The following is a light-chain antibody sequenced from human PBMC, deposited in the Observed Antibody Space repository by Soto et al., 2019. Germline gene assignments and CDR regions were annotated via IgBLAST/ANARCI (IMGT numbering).Light chain of an antibody. V-gene: IGLV2-23*01. Sequence: QSVLTQPASVSGSPGQSITISCTGTSSDVGSYNLVSWYQLHPGEAPKLMIYEGSKRPSGVSNRFSGSKSGNTASLTISGLQAEDEADYYCCSYAGSSTYVFGTGTKVTVL. CDR3: CSYAGSSTYV. CDR2: EGS. J-gene: IGLJ1*01. CDR1: SSDVGSYNL.